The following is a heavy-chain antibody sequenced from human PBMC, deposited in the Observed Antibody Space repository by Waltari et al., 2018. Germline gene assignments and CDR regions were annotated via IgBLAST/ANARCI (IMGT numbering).Heavy chain of an antibody. CDR2: IHAGGIT. D-gene: IGHD5-12*01. CDR1: GCRVGYSD. J-gene: IGHJ4*02. CDR3: ARAGLGSPSQWLQLFDS. V-gene: IGHV3-53*01. Sequence: EVQLVESGGGLIQPGGSLRLSCEASGCRVGYSDMSWVRQAPGKGLEWVSVIHAGGITYYGDSVKGRFIISRDISKNTLYLQMNSLTVDDSAMYFCARAGLGSPSQWLQLFDSWGQGTLVTVSS.